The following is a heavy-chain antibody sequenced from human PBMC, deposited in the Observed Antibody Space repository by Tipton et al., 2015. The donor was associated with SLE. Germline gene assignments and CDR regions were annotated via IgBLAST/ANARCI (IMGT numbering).Heavy chain of an antibody. CDR1: GYSISSGYY. V-gene: IGHV4-38-2*02. CDR3: ARDEATIGAFDI. D-gene: IGHD5-12*01. CDR2: ISHSGST. J-gene: IGHJ3*02. Sequence: TLSLTCAVSGYSISSGYYWGWIRQPPGKGLEWIGSISHSGSTYYNPSLKSRVTISVDTSKNQFSLKLSSVTAADTAVYYCARDEATIGAFDIWGQGTMVTVSS.